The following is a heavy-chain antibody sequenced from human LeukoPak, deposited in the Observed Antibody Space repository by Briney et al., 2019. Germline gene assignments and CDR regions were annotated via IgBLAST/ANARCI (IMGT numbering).Heavy chain of an antibody. CDR1: GFTFSSYS. J-gene: IGHJ4*02. D-gene: IGHD5-18*01. Sequence: RAGGSLRLSCAASGFTFSSYSMNCVRQAPGKGLEWVSSISSSSSYIYYADSVKGRFTISRDNAKNSLYLQMNSLRAEDTAEYYCTRGLRDQWRLWGGFDYWGQGTLVTVSS. CDR3: TRGLRDQWRLWGGFDY. V-gene: IGHV3-21*01. CDR2: ISSSSSYI.